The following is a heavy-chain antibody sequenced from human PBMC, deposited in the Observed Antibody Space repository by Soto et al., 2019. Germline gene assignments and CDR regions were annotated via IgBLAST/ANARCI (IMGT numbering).Heavy chain of an antibody. CDR2: MGTAGDT. CDR3: ARAKRIAARTGYYGMDV. Sequence: GGSRRLSCAASGFTFSSYDRHCFRQAAGKGLEWVSAMGTAGDTYYRGSVKCRFTISRENAKNSLYLQMNSLRAGYTAVYYCARAKRIAARTGYYGMDVRDKGTTVSVAS. V-gene: IGHV3-13*01. CDR1: GFTFSSYD. J-gene: IGHJ6*04. D-gene: IGHD6-6*01.